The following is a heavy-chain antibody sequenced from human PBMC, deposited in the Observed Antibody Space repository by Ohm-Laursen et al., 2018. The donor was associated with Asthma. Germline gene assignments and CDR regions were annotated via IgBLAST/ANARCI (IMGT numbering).Heavy chain of an antibody. V-gene: IGHV1-2*04. D-gene: IGHD2-2*01. CDR3: ARGIGYCSSTSCYEGGYYYYGMDV. J-gene: IGHJ6*02. CDR1: GYTFTGYY. Sequence: ASVKVSCKASGYTFTGYYMHWVRQAPGQGLEWMGWINPNSGGTNYAQKFQGWVTTTRDTSISTAYMELSRLRSDDTAVYYCARGIGYCSSTSCYEGGYYYYGMDVWGQGTTVTVSS. CDR2: INPNSGGT.